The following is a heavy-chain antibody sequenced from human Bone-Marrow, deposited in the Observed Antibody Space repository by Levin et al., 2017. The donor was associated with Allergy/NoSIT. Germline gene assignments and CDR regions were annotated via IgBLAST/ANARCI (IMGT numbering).Heavy chain of an antibody. V-gene: IGHV3-11*01. CDR1: GFTFTDYY. D-gene: IGHD4-11*01. J-gene: IGHJ4*02. Sequence: RTGGSLRLSCAASGFTFTDYYMSWVRQAPGKGLEWISYISPAASSIVYADSVKGRFTISRDNAKSSLFLQINSLRAEDTAVYYCATYFPDYYYFGSWGQGALVTVSS. CDR2: ISPAASSI. CDR3: ATYFPDYYYFGS.